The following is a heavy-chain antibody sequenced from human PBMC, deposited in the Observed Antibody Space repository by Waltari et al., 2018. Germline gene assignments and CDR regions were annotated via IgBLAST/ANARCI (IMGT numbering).Heavy chain of an antibody. V-gene: IGHV3-74*01. CDR1: GFIFKNYW. CDR3: ARDGYNASPILRYYYGLDV. CDR2: IYIDGSSS. J-gene: IGHJ6*02. D-gene: IGHD3-9*01. Sequence: EVQMVESGGGLVQPGGSLRLSCVASGFIFKNYWMHWVRQVPGKGLVWVVRIYIDGSSSNYAESVEGRFTISRDNVKNTLYLQMNNLRAEDTAVYYCARDGYNASPILRYYYGLDVWGQGTTVTVSS.